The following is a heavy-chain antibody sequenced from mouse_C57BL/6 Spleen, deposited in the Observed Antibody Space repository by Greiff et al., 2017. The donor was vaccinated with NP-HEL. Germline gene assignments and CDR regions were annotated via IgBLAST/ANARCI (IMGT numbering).Heavy chain of an antibody. CDR2: ISYDGSN. CDR3: ASHLDYYGSPFAY. V-gene: IGHV3-6*01. Sequence: EVKLQESGPGLVKPSQSLSLTCSVTGYSITSGYYWNWIRQFPGNKLEWMGYISYDGSNNYNPSLKNRISITRDTSKNQFFLKLNSVTTEDTATYYCASHLDYYGSPFAYWGQGTLVTVSA. CDR1: GYSITSGYY. D-gene: IGHD1-1*01. J-gene: IGHJ3*01.